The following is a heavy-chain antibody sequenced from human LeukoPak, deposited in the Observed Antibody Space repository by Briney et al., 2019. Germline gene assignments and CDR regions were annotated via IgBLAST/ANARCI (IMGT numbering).Heavy chain of an antibody. J-gene: IGHJ5*02. CDR3: ARDRSGSYPNWFDP. Sequence: GSLRLSCAASGFTFSSIAMSWVRQAPGKGLEWVSAITGNGANTFYADSVKGRFTISRDNSKNTMYLQMNSLRAEDTALYYCARDRSGSYPNWFDPWGQGTLVTVSS. D-gene: IGHD3-10*01. V-gene: IGHV3-23*01. CDR1: GFTFSSIA. CDR2: ITGNGANT.